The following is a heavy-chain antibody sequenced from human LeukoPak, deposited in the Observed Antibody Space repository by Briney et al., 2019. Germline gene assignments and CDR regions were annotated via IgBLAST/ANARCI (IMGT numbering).Heavy chain of an antibody. D-gene: IGHD3-3*01. CDR3: ARGPQYYDFWSGYYGPWFDP. CDR2: INHSGST. J-gene: IGHJ5*02. V-gene: IGHV4-34*01. CDR1: GGSFSGYY. Sequence: SETLSLTCAVYGGSFSGYYWSWISQPPGKGLEWIGEINHSGSTYYNPSLKSRVTISVDTSKNQFSLKLSSVTAADTAVYYCARGPQYYDFWSGYYGPWFDPWGQGTLVTVSS.